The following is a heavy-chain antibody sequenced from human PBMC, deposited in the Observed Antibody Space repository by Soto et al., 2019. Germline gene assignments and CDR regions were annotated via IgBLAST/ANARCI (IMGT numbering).Heavy chain of an antibody. J-gene: IGHJ3*02. CDR2: IYYSGST. CDR3: ARRWRAGYGDGLGIFSFDI. CDR1: GGSISSSSYY. Sequence: AETLSLTCTGSGGSISSSSYYWGWIRQPPGKGLEWIGSIYYSGSTYYNPSLKSRVTISVDTSKNQFSLKLSSVTAADTAVYYCARRWRAGYGDGLGIFSFDIWAQGTTVPVSS. V-gene: IGHV4-39*01. D-gene: IGHD4-17*01.